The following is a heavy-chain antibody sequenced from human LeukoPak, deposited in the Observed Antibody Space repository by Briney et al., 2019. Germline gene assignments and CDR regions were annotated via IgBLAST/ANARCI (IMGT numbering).Heavy chain of an antibody. CDR1: GYTFTGYY. D-gene: IGHD6-6*01. J-gene: IGHJ5*02. CDR2: INPNSGGT. V-gene: IGHV1-2*02. CDR3: ARDIQLYRDNWFDP. Sequence: ASVKVSCKASGYTFTGYYMHWVRQAPGQGLEWMGWINPNSGGTNYAQKFQGRVTMTRDTSISTAYMELSRLRSDDTAVYYCARDIQLYRDNWFDPWGQGTLVTVSS.